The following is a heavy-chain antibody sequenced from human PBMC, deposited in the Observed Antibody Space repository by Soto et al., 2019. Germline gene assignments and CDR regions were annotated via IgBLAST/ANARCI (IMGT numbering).Heavy chain of an antibody. Sequence: GGSLRLSCAASGFTFSNYAMSWVRQAPGKGLEWVSVISGSGGSIYYADSVKGRFTISRDNSKNTLYLQTNSLRAEDTAVYYCAKDDDFWSGVFDYWGQGTLVTVSS. V-gene: IGHV3-23*01. CDR1: GFTFSNYA. CDR2: ISGSGGSI. CDR3: AKDDDFWSGVFDY. J-gene: IGHJ4*02. D-gene: IGHD3-3*01.